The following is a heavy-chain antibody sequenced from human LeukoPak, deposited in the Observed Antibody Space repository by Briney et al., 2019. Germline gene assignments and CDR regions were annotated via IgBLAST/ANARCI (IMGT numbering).Heavy chain of an antibody. Sequence: GASVKVSCKASGYTSTSYYMHWVRQAPGQGLEWMGIINLSGGSTSYAQKFQGRVTMTRDTSTSTVYMELSSLRSEDTAVYYCAREGHLTIFGAGRGYYFDYWGQGTLVTVSS. D-gene: IGHD3-3*01. J-gene: IGHJ4*02. CDR2: INLSGGST. CDR1: GYTSTSYY. V-gene: IGHV1-46*01. CDR3: AREGHLTIFGAGRGYYFDY.